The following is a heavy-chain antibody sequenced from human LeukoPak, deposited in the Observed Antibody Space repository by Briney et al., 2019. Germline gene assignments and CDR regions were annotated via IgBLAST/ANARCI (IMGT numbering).Heavy chain of an antibody. CDR2: INPNSGGT. D-gene: IGHD3-10*01. CDR1: GYTFTGYY. CDR3: ARDNTVRGVIRPGYYMDC. J-gene: IGHJ6*03. Sequence: ASVKVSCKASGYTFTGYYMHWVRQAPGQGLEWMGWINPNSGGTNYAQKFQGRVTMTRDTSISTAYMELRRLSDDEPAVHYCARDNTVRGVIRPGYYMDCWGKRRTVTVS. V-gene: IGHV1-2*02.